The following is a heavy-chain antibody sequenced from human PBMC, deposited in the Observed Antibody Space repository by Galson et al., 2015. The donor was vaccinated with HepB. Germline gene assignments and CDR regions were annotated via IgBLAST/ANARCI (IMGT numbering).Heavy chain of an antibody. D-gene: IGHD2-15*01. CDR3: ARDGRLVVADYYFDY. Sequence: SLRLSCAASGFTFSYYCMHWVRQAPGKGLEWVAVIWYDGSDKYYADSVKGRFTISRDNSKSTLYLQMNSLRAEVTAVYFCARDGRLVVADYYFDYWGQGTLVTVSS. J-gene: IGHJ4*02. V-gene: IGHV3-33*01. CDR2: IWYDGSDK. CDR1: GFTFSYYC.